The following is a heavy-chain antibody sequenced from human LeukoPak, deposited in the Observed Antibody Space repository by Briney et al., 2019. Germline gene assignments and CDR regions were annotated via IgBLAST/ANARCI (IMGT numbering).Heavy chain of an antibody. V-gene: IGHV3-23*01. D-gene: IGHD2-8*02. CDR1: GFTFSSYA. CDR3: ATYRQVLLPFES. Sequence: GGSLRLSCAASGFTFSSYAMSWVRQAPGKGLEWVSSIFPSGGEIHYADSVRGRFTISRDNPKSTLSLQMNSLRAEDTAIYYCATYRQVLLPFESWGQGTLVTVSS. CDR2: IFPSGGEI. J-gene: IGHJ4*02.